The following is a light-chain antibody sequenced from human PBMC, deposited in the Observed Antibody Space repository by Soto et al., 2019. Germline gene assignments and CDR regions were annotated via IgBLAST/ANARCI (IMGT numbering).Light chain of an antibody. CDR3: QQYNNWPPYT. V-gene: IGKV3-15*01. CDR1: QSISSN. J-gene: IGKJ2*01. Sequence: EIVMTQSPATLSVFPGERATLSCRASQSISSNLAWYQQKPGQAPRLLIYGASARATGIPARFIGSGSGTEVPPLISSLQSEDFAIYYCQQYNNWPPYTFGQGTKLEIK. CDR2: GAS.